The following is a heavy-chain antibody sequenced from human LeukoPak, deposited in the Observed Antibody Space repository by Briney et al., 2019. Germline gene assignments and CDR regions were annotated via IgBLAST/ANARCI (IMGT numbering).Heavy chain of an antibody. D-gene: IGHD6-13*01. CDR1: GFTFSSYE. V-gene: IGHV3-48*03. CDR2: ISSSGSTI. J-gene: IGHJ5*02. Sequence: PGGSLRLSCAASGFTFSSYEMNWVRQAPGKGLEWVSYISSSGSTIYYADSVKGRFTISRDNAKNSLYLQMNSPRAEDTAVYYCTSVPGIAAAGTDHWGQGTLVTVSS. CDR3: TSVPGIAAAGTDH.